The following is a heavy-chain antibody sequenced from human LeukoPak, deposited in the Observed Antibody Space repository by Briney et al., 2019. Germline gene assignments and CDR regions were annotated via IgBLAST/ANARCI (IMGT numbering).Heavy chain of an antibody. D-gene: IGHD2-2*01. CDR1: GGSISSGGYY. J-gene: IGHJ4*02. CDR2: IYYSGST. CDR3: ARFRVVPAALDY. Sequence: SQTLSLTCTFSGGSISSGGYYWSWIRQHPGKGLEWIGYIYYSGSTYYNPSLKSRVTISVDTSKNQFSLKRSSVTAADTAVYYCARFRVVPAALDYWGQGTLVTVSS. V-gene: IGHV4-31*03.